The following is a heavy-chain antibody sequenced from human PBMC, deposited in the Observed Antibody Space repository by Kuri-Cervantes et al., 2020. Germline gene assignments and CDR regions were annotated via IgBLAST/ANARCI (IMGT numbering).Heavy chain of an antibody. CDR3: AHRWGSGYYTR. CDR1: GFSLSSNGMR. D-gene: IGHD3-22*01. J-gene: IGHJ4*02. V-gene: IGHV2-5*08. Sequence: SGPTLVKPTQTLTLTCTLSGFSLSSNGMRVSWIRQPPGKALEWLALIYWDDDKRYSPSLKSRLTITKDTSKNQVVLTMTNMDPVDTATYYCAHRWGSGYYTRWGQGTLVTVSS. CDR2: IYWDDDK.